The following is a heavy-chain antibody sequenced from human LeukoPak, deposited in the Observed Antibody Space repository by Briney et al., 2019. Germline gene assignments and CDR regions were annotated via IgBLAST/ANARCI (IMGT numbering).Heavy chain of an antibody. D-gene: IGHD3-22*01. CDR1: GGSISSYY. CDR2: IYYSGST. V-gene: IGHV4-59*01. CDR3: ARVRPYDSSGYYYAYYLDY. Sequence: PSETLSLTCTVSGGSISSYYWSWIRQPPGKGLEWIGYIYYSGSTNYNPSLKSRVTISVDTSKNQFSLKLSSVTAADTAVYYCARVRPYDSSGYYYAYYLDYWGQGTLVTVSS. J-gene: IGHJ4*02.